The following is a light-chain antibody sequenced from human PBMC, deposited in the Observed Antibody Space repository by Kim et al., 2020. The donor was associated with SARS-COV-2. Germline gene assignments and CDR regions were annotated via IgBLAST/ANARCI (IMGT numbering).Light chain of an antibody. CDR1: QSVDSN. Sequence: EIVMTQSPATLSVSPGERATLSCRASQSVDSNLAWYQQKPGQAPRLLIYGASTRATGIPARFSGSESGTEFTLTISSLQSEDFAVYYCQQYNYWPPITFGQGTRLEIK. CDR3: QQYNYWPPIT. V-gene: IGKV3-15*01. CDR2: GAS. J-gene: IGKJ5*01.